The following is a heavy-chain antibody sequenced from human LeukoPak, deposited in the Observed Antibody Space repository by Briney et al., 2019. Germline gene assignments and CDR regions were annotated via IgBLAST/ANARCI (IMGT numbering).Heavy chain of an antibody. CDR3: ASSTVTTRGVGDFHL. J-gene: IGHJ3*01. Sequence: GTSLTLSCAASGFIFSTYGMNWVRQAPGKGLEWVAIIWYDGSNEYYADSVRGRFSISRDNSKSTVYLEMNSLRADDTAIYYCASSTVTTRGVGDFHLWGHGTRVTVSS. D-gene: IGHD4-17*01. CDR2: IWYDGSNE. V-gene: IGHV3-33*01. CDR1: GFIFSTYG.